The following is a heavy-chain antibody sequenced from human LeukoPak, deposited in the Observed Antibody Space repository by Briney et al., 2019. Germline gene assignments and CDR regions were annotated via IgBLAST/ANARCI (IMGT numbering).Heavy chain of an antibody. Sequence: PGGSLRLSCAASGFTFSTYTMNWVRQAPGKGLEWVSSITSSSSYIYYADSVKGRFTISRDNAKNSLYLQVNSLRAEDTAVYYCAELGITMIGGVWGKGTTVTISS. CDR3: AELGITMIGGV. D-gene: IGHD3-10*02. CDR1: GFTFSTYT. CDR2: ITSSSSYI. J-gene: IGHJ6*04. V-gene: IGHV3-21*01.